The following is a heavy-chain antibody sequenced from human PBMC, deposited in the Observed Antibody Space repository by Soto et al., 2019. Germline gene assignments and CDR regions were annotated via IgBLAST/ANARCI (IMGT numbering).Heavy chain of an antibody. Sequence: LSLTCTVSGASISGFYWSWIRKSAGKGLEGIGRIYATGTTDYNPSLKSRVMMSVDTSKKQFSLKLRSVTAADTAVYYCVRDGTKTLRDWFDPWGQGISVTVSS. V-gene: IGHV4-4*07. D-gene: IGHD1-1*01. CDR3: VRDGTKTLRDWFDP. CDR1: GASISGFY. J-gene: IGHJ5*02. CDR2: IYATGTT.